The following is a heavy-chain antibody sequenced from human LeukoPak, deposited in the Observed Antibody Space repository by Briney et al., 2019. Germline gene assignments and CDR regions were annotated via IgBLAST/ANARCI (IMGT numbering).Heavy chain of an antibody. J-gene: IGHJ4*02. Sequence: ETLSLTCAVYGGSFSGYYWSWIRQPPRKGLEWIGEINHSGSTNYNPSLKSRVTISVDTSKNQFSLKLSSVTAADTAVYYCARGTMTTVAYYFDYWGQGTLVTVSS. V-gene: IGHV4-34*01. CDR2: INHSGST. CDR1: GGSFSGYY. D-gene: IGHD4-23*01. CDR3: ARGTMTTVAYYFDY.